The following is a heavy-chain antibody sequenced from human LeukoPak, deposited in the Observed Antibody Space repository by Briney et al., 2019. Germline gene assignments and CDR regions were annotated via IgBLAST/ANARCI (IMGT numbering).Heavy chain of an antibody. Sequence: SVKVSCKASGGTFSSYAISWVRQAPGQGLEWMGGIIPIFGTANYAQKFQGRVTITADESTSTAYMELSSLRSEDTAVYYCARDRSHYYDSSGSDYWGQGTLVTVSS. CDR1: GGTFSSYA. D-gene: IGHD3-22*01. CDR3: ARDRSHYYDSSGSDY. V-gene: IGHV1-69*13. J-gene: IGHJ4*02. CDR2: IIPIFGTA.